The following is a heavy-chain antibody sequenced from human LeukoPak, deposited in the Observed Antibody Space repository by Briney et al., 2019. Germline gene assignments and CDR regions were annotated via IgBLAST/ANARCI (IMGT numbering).Heavy chain of an antibody. J-gene: IGHJ4*02. CDR2: ISGSGGST. D-gene: IGHD2-2*01. Sequence: PGGSLRLSCAASGFTFSSYAMSWVRQAPGQGLEWGSAISGSGGSTYYADSVKGRFTISRDNSKNTLYLQMNSLRAEDTAVYYCAKSDIVVVPAATIDYWGQGTLVTVSS. CDR3: AKSDIVVVPAATIDY. CDR1: GFTFSSYA. V-gene: IGHV3-23*01.